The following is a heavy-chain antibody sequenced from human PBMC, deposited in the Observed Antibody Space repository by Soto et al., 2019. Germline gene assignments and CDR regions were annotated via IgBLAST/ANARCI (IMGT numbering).Heavy chain of an antibody. Sequence: GGSLRLSCAASVFTFGNFFMRWVRQTPGKGLEWVATITESGGHTYYTDSVKGRFTISRDNSKNTLYLHMSSLRAEYTAVYYCAKDLYQVFGVVNTYSYGMDVSAQVST. D-gene: IGHD3-3*01. CDR2: ITESGGHT. CDR3: AKDLYQVFGVVNTYSYGMDV. J-gene: IGHJ6*02. CDR1: VFTFGNFF. V-gene: IGHV3-23*01.